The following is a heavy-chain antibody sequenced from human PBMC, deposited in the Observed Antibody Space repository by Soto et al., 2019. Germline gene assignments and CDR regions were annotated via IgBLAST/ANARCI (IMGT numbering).Heavy chain of an antibody. CDR1: GFTFSSYE. D-gene: IGHD3-16*01. CDR2: ISSSGSTI. J-gene: IGHJ4*02. V-gene: IGHV3-48*03. Sequence: GGSLRLSCAASGFTFSSYEMNWVRQAPGKGLEWVSYISSSGSTIYYADSVKGRFTISRDNASNSLYLQMNSLRAEDTALYYCAISQDRGGRTTFIYWGQGTQVTVSA. CDR3: AISQDRGGRTTFIY.